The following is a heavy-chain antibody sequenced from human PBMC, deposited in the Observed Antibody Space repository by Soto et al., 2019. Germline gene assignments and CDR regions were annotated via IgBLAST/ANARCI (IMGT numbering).Heavy chain of an antibody. J-gene: IGHJ6*02. CDR2: IYYSGST. Sequence: SETLSLTCTVSGGSISSYYWSWIRQPPGKGLEWIGYIYYSGSTNYNPSLKSRVTISVDTSKNQFSLKLSSVTAADTAVYYCARDIPGYGMDVWGQGTTVTVSS. D-gene: IGHD2-2*02. CDR3: ARDIPGYGMDV. V-gene: IGHV4-59*01. CDR1: GGSISSYY.